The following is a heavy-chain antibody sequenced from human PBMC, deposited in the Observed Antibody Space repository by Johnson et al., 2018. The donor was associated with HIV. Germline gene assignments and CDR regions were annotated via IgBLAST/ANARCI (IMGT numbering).Heavy chain of an antibody. CDR1: GFNFRTNG. D-gene: IGHD3-10*01. Sequence: QMLLVESGGGLVQPGGSLRLSCAASGFNFRTNGMHWVRQAPGKGLEWTSFIQYDGTDKSYADSVEGRFTISRDNSKNILYLQMNSLRPEDTGLYYCAKDGGLWSDSLDVWGQGTMVSVSS. CDR2: IQYDGTDK. V-gene: IGHV3-30*02. J-gene: IGHJ3*01. CDR3: AKDGGLWSDSLDV.